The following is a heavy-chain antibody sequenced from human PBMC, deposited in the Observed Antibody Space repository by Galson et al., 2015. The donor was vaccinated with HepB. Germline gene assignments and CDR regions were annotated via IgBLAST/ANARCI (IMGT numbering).Heavy chain of an antibody. V-gene: IGHV3-23*01. CDR1: GFIFRHHA. D-gene: IGHD3-16*01. Sequence: SLRLSCAGSGFIFRHHAMAWIRRAPGKGLEWVSGINCRGSTRSYSDAVKGRFSISRDNSKDTVFLQMDNLRAEDTAVYYCVKEGSWFGGDWFDPWGQGALVTVS. CDR2: INCRGSTR. J-gene: IGHJ5*02. CDR3: VKEGSWFGGDWFDP.